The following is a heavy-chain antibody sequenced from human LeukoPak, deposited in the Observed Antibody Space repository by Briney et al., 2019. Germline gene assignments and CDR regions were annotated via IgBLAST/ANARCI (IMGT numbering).Heavy chain of an antibody. CDR2: IRSRSAGGTT. Sequence: GGSLRLSSAASGLTFNNAWMSWVRQAPGKGLECVGRIRSRSAGGTTDYGAPVKGRFTISRDDSKNTLYQQMNSLKTEDTAVYYCSTGGGTHDYWGQGTLVTVSS. D-gene: IGHD2-15*01. CDR3: STGGGTHDY. CDR1: GLTFNNAW. V-gene: IGHV3-15*01. J-gene: IGHJ4*02.